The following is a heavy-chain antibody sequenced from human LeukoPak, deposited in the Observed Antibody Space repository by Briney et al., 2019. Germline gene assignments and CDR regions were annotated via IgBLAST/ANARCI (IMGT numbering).Heavy chain of an antibody. CDR3: ARQGSASIGYYYGRIDYVDY. Sequence: PSETLSLTCTVSGGSISSSSYYWGWIRQPPGKGLEWIGSIYYSGSTYYNPSLKSRVTISVDTSKNQFSLKLSSVTAADAAVYYCARQGSASIGYYYGRIDYVDYWGQGTLVTVPS. CDR1: GGSISSSSYY. J-gene: IGHJ4*02. D-gene: IGHD3-22*01. CDR2: IYYSGST. V-gene: IGHV4-39*01.